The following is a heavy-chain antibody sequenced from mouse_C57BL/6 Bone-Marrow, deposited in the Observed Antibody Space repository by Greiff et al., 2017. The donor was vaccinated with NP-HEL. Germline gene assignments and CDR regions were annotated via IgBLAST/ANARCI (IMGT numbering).Heavy chain of an antibody. Sequence: QVQLQQSGPGLVAPSQSLSITCTVSGFSLTSYAISWVRQPPGKGLEWLGVIWTGGGTNYNSALKSRLSISKDNSKSQVFLKMNSLQTDDTARYDCAAPVYYGNYHYYAMDYWGQGTSVTVSS. J-gene: IGHJ4*01. D-gene: IGHD2-1*01. CDR2: IWTGGGT. V-gene: IGHV2-9-1*01. CDR3: AAPVYYGNYHYYAMDY. CDR1: GFSLTSYA.